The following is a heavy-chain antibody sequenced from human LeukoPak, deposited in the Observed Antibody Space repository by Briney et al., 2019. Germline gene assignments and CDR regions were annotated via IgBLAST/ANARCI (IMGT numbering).Heavy chain of an antibody. CDR3: ARAGHYGDYHPYFDY. Sequence: PGGSLRLSCAASGFTFSNYWMHWVRQAPGKGLVWVSRINSDGSSTTYADSVKGRFTISRDNAKNTLYLQMNSLRAEDTAVYYCARAGHYGDYHPYFDYWGQGTLVTVSS. CDR2: INSDGSST. V-gene: IGHV3-74*01. J-gene: IGHJ4*02. CDR1: GFTFSNYW. D-gene: IGHD4-17*01.